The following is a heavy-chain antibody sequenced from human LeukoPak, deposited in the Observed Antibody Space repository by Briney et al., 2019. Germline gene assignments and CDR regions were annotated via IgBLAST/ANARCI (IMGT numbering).Heavy chain of an antibody. CDR1: GFTFSGYS. J-gene: IGHJ4*02. Sequence: GGSLRLSCAASGFTFSGYSMNWVRQAPGKGLEWVSSISSSSSYIYYADSVKGRFTISRDNAKNSLYLQMNSLRAEDTAVYYCARDRYSGYDCFDYWGQGTLVTVSS. V-gene: IGHV3-21*01. CDR3: ARDRYSGYDCFDY. D-gene: IGHD5-12*01. CDR2: ISSSSSYI.